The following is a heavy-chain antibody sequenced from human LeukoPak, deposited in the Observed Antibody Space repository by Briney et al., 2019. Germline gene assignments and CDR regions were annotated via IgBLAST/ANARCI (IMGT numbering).Heavy chain of an antibody. CDR3: ARGGWTTGMDY. Sequence: ASVKVSCKTSGYSFTSHGISWVRQAPGQGLEWMGWISGYNGNTNYAQKFQGRVTMTTDASTRTAHTEVRGLRSDDTAVYYCARGGWTTGMDYWGQGTLVTVSS. CDR1: GYSFTSHG. CDR2: ISGYNGNT. D-gene: IGHD1-14*01. J-gene: IGHJ4*02. V-gene: IGHV1-18*01.